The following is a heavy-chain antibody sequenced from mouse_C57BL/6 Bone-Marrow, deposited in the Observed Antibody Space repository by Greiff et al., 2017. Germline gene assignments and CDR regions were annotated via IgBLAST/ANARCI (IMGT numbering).Heavy chain of an antibody. CDR1: GYTFTDYE. CDR3: TRNYYDYDGAWFAY. V-gene: IGHV1-15*01. D-gene: IGHD2-4*01. CDR2: IDPETGGT. Sequence: QVQLKQSGAELVRPGASVTLSCKASGYTFTDYEMHWVKQTPVHGLEWIGAIDPETGGTAYNQKFKGKAILTADKSSSTAYMELRSLTSEDSAVYYCTRNYYDYDGAWFAYWGQGTLVTVSA. J-gene: IGHJ3*01.